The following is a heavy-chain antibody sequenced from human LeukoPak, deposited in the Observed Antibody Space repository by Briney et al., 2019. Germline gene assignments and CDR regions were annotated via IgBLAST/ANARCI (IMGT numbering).Heavy chain of an antibody. Sequence: GGSLRLSCAASGFTFSSYAMHWVRQAPGKGLEWVAVISYDGSNKYYADSVKGRFTISRDNSKNTLYLQMNSLRAEDTAVYYCARDRNSYGDTYHFDYWGQGTLVTVSS. CDR2: ISYDGSNK. CDR1: GFTFSSYA. V-gene: IGHV3-30-3*01. CDR3: ARDRNSYGDTYHFDY. J-gene: IGHJ4*02. D-gene: IGHD5-18*01.